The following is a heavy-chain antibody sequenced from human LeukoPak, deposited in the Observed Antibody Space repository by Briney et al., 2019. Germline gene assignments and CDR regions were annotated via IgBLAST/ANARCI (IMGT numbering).Heavy chain of an antibody. V-gene: IGHV3-21*01. Sequence: GGSLRLSCAASGSTFSSYSMNWVRQAPGKGLEWVSSISSSSSYIYYADSVKGRFTISRDNAKNSLYLQMNSLRAEDTAVYYCARIAVVPAAGFDYWGQGTLVTVSS. CDR1: GSTFSSYS. CDR2: ISSSSSYI. D-gene: IGHD2-2*01. CDR3: ARIAVVPAAGFDY. J-gene: IGHJ4*02.